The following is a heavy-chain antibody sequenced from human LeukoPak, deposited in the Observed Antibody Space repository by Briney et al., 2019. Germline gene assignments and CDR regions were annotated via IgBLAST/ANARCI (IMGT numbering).Heavy chain of an antibody. Sequence: GGSLRLSCAASGFTFDDYAMHWVRQAPGKGLEWVSGISWNSGSIGYADSVKGRFTISRDNAKNSLYLQMNSLRAEDTALYYCAKDFLGPVAARSAFDIWGQGTMVTVSS. V-gene: IGHV3-9*01. D-gene: IGHD3-3*01. CDR2: ISWNSGSI. CDR3: AKDFLGPVAARSAFDI. CDR1: GFTFDDYA. J-gene: IGHJ3*02.